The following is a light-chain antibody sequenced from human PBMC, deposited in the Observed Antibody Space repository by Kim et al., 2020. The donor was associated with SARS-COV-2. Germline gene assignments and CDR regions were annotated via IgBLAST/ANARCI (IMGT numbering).Light chain of an antibody. CDR2: YEN. Sequence: PGKTAGITCGGNNIGSKSVNWYQQKPGQAPVVVIYYENDRPSGIPAPISGSNSGNTATLTISRVEAGDEADYYCQVWDSSSAPHVVFGGGTQLTVL. CDR3: QVWDSSSAPHVV. J-gene: IGLJ2*01. CDR1: NIGSKS. V-gene: IGLV3-21*04.